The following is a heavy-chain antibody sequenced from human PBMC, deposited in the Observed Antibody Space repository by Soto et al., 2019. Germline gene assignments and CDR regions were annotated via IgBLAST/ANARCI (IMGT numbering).Heavy chain of an antibody. J-gene: IGHJ6*02. CDR2: IYYSGET. Sequence: QVQLQESGPGLVKPSETLSLTCTVSGDSISRYYWSWIRLSPGKGLEWIGYIYYSGETNYNPSVKRRVTISVDRTKNKFSLKLSSVTAAYTAVYYCARDQGGEFLKGSGMDVWCQGTTVTVSS. V-gene: IGHV4-59*01. CDR1: GDSISRYY. CDR3: ARDQGGEFLKGSGMDV. D-gene: IGHD3-10*01.